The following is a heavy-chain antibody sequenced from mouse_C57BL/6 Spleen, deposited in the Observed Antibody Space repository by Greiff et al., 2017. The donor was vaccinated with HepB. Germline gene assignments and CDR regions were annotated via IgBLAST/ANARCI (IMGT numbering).Heavy chain of an antibody. CDR2: IYPRSGNT. CDR3: AREEIIYSTMDY. V-gene: IGHV1-81*01. D-gene: IGHD2-1*01. Sequence: VQGVESGAELARPGASVKLSCKASGYTFTSYGISWVKQRTGQGLEWIGEIYPRSGNTYYNEKFKGKATLTADKSSSTAYMELRSLTSEDSAVYFCAREEIIYSTMDYWGQGTSVTVSS. CDR1: GYTFTSYG. J-gene: IGHJ4*01.